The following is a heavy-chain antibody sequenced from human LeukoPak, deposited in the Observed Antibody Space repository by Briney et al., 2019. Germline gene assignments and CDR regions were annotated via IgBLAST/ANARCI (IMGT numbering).Heavy chain of an antibody. Sequence: SETLSLTCSVSGDSISSYYWSWIRQPPGKGLEWIGYIYYSGSTNYNPSLKSRLTILIDTPKNQVSLRLSSVTAADTAVYYCARDGPTGLYYFDYWGQGTLVTVSS. D-gene: IGHD1-1*01. V-gene: IGHV4-59*12. CDR2: IYYSGST. CDR1: GDSISSYY. CDR3: ARDGPTGLYYFDY. J-gene: IGHJ4*02.